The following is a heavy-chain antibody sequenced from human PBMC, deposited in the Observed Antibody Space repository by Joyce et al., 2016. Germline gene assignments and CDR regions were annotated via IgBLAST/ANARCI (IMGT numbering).Heavy chain of an antibody. CDR2: ISSVSTYI. D-gene: IGHD3-22*01. Sequence: EVQLVESGGGLVKPGGSLRISCAASGFTFSTSSMSWFRRAPGKGLAWFSAISSVSTYIFYADSVKGRFTVSRDNAKNSLYLQMNSLRAEDTAVFFCARGGIVYDYSMDLWGQGTTVTVSS. CDR3: ARGGIVYDYSMDL. V-gene: IGHV3-21*02. CDR1: GFTFSTSS. J-gene: IGHJ6*02.